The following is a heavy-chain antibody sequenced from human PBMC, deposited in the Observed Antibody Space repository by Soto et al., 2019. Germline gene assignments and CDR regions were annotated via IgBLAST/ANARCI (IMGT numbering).Heavy chain of an antibody. D-gene: IGHD2-15*01. CDR2: INAYNGGT. CDR3: ARDGTDIVVVVAATTGGYNWFDP. Sequence: ASVKVSCKASGYTFTGYYMHWGRQAPGQGLEWMGWINAYNGGTNYAQKLQGRVTMTTDTSTSTAYMELRSLRSDDTAVYYCARDGTDIVVVVAATTGGYNWFDPWGQGTLVTVSS. CDR1: GYTFTGYY. V-gene: IGHV1-2*02. J-gene: IGHJ5*02.